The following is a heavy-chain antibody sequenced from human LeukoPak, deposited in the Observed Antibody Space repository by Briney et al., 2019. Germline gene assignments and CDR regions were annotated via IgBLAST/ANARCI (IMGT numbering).Heavy chain of an antibody. CDR3: ARDRRAHDYGDYVNNWFDP. CDR2: ISAYNGNT. CDR1: GYTFTGYY. J-gene: IGHJ5*02. V-gene: IGHV1-18*04. D-gene: IGHD4-17*01. Sequence: ASVKVSCKASGYTFTGYYMHWVRQAPGQGLEWMGWISAYNGNTNYAQKLQGRVTMTTDTSTSTAYMELRSLRSDDTAVYYCARDRRAHDYGDYVNNWFDPWGQGTLVTVSS.